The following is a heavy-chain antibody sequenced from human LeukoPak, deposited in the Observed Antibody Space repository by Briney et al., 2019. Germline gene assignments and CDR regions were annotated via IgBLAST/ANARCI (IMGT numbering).Heavy chain of an antibody. CDR2: ISWNSGSI. CDR1: GFTFDDYA. J-gene: IGHJ4*02. D-gene: IGHD6-13*01. Sequence: GRSLRLSCAASGFTFDDYAMHWVRQAPGKGLEWVSGISWNSGSIGYADSVKGRFTISRDNSKNTLYLQMNSLRAEDTAVYYCAKGSGYSSSWYGAQFDYWGQGTLVTVSS. V-gene: IGHV3-9*01. CDR3: AKGSGYSSSWYGAQFDY.